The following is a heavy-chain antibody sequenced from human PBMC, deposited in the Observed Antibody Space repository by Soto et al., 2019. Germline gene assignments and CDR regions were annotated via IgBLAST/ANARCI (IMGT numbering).Heavy chain of an antibody. D-gene: IGHD6-6*01. Sequence: EVQLAESGGGLAQPGGSLRLSCAASGFTLSGYAMDWVRQAPGKGLEYVSGISSNGVGTYYANSVQGRFTISRDNSKNTVYLQMGSLRPEDMALYYCARRARPDFYYMDVWGKGTTVTVYS. J-gene: IGHJ6*03. CDR2: ISSNGVGT. V-gene: IGHV3-64*01. CDR1: GFTLSGYA. CDR3: ARRARPDFYYMDV.